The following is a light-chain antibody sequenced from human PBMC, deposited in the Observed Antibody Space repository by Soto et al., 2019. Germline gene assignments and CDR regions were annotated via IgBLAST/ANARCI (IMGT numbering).Light chain of an antibody. V-gene: IGLV2-14*01. CDR3: VSYTTSASYV. Sequence: QSALTQPASVSGSLGQSITISCTGTSSDVGAYNYVSWYQQHPDKAPKLLIFEVTNRPSGVSGRFSGSKSGITASLSISGLQPEDEADYYCVSYTTSASYVFGTGTKLTVL. CDR2: EVT. J-gene: IGLJ1*01. CDR1: SSDVGAYNY.